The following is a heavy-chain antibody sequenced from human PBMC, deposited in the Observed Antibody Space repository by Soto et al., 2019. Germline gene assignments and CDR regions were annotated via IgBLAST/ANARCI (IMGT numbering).Heavy chain of an antibody. CDR3: AKIYTWNEWQGGSDY. CDR2: INPNTGVT. J-gene: IGHJ4*02. D-gene: IGHD3-3*01. V-gene: IGHV1-2*02. CDR1: GYSFAAYY. Sequence: QVHLEQSGAEVKKAGASVKISCKASGYSFAAYYINWVRQVSGQGLEWMGWINPNTGVTDYAQKFQGRGTLTRDTSIKKAYLELTSLRSDDTAVYYCAKIYTWNEWQGGSDYWGQGTLLTVSS.